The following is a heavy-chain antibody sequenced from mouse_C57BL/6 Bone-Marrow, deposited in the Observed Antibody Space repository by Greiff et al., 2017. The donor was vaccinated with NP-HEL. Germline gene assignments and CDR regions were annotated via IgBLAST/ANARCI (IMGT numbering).Heavy chain of an antibody. V-gene: IGHV2-4*01. J-gene: IGHJ4*01. CDR3: AKMDGSSYDAMDY. Sequence: VQLVESGPGLVQPSQSLSITCTVSGFSLTSYGVHWVRQPPGKGLEWLGVIWSGGSTDYNAAFIFRLSISKDNSKSQVFFKMNSLQADDTAIYYCAKMDGSSYDAMDYWGQGTSVTVSS. D-gene: IGHD1-1*01. CDR1: GFSLTSYG. CDR2: IWSGGST.